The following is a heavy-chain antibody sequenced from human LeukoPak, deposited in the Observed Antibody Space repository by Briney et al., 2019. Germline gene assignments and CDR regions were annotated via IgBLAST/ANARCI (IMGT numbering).Heavy chain of an antibody. V-gene: IGHV3-30*03. Sequence: PGRSLRLSCAASGFNFSKYGMHWVRQAPGKGPEWVALISYDGDNKYYADSVKGRFTISRDNSKDTLYLQMDSLRSEDTAVYYCARGPSYSSGWYRMWGQGTLVTVSS. CDR3: ARGPSYSSGWYRM. CDR2: ISYDGDNK. CDR1: GFNFSKYG. J-gene: IGHJ4*02. D-gene: IGHD6-19*01.